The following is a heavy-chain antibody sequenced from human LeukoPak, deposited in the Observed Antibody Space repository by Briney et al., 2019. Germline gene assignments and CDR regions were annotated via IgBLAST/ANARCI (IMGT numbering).Heavy chain of an antibody. CDR3: ARHGYCSGGSCLL. J-gene: IGHJ6*04. Sequence: PSETLSLTCTVSGGSISSSSYYWGWIRQPPGKGLEWIGSIYYSGSTYYNPSLKSRVTISVDTSKNQFSLKLSSVTAADTAVYYCARHGYCSGGSCLLWGKGTTVTISS. D-gene: IGHD2-15*01. CDR2: IYYSGST. CDR1: GGSISSSSYY. V-gene: IGHV4-39*07.